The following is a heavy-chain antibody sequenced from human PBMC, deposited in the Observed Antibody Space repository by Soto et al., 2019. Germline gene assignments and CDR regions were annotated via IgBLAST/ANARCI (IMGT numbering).Heavy chain of an antibody. V-gene: IGHV5-51*01. CDR3: ATPIRADSSGYGMDV. CDR2: IYCGDSDT. CDR1: GYSFTNYW. Sequence: GDSLNISCKVSGYSFTNYWISWVRQMPGKCLEWMGIIYCGDSDTRYSKSSEGQVNMSADKSTSNAYLQWRSLKASDPAMYYCATPIRADSSGYGMDVWGKGITVTIS. D-gene: IGHD3-22*01. J-gene: IGHJ6*04.